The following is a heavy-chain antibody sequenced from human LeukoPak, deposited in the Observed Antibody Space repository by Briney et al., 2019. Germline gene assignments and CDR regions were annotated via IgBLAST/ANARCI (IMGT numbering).Heavy chain of an antibody. CDR3: VVGSSCCYTHGFYFDY. CDR2: ISTDGDSV. Sequence: GGSLRLSCAASGFTVSSNYMNWVRQTPGKGLEWISYISTDGDSVYYADSVRGRFTISRDNAKNSLYLQMTFLRAEDTAVYYCVVGSSCCYTHGFYFDYWGQGALVTVSS. CDR1: GFTVSSNY. J-gene: IGHJ4*02. V-gene: IGHV3-11*04. D-gene: IGHD3-22*01.